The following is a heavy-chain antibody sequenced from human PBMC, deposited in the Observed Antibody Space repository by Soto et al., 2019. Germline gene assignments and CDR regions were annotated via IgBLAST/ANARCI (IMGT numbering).Heavy chain of an antibody. CDR1: GFTFSSYA. CDR3: AKDLTMVRGVPIDY. J-gene: IGHJ4*02. D-gene: IGHD3-10*01. V-gene: IGHV3-23*01. CDR2: ISGSGGST. Sequence: GGSLRLSCAASGFTFSSYAMSWVRQAPGKGLEWVSAISGSGGSTHYADSVKGRFTISRDNSKNTLYLQMNSLRAEDTAVYYCAKDLTMVRGVPIDYWGQGTLVTVSS.